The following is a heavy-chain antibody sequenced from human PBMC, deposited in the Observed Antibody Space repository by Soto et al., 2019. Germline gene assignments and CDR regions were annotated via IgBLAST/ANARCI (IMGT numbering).Heavy chain of an antibody. D-gene: IGHD5-12*01. J-gene: IGHJ2*01. CDR3: ARGNHRWLQLWYFDL. CDR1: GGTFSNYP. CDR2: IIPIFGTV. Sequence: QVQLVQSGAEVKKPGSSVKVSCKASGGTFSNYPISWVRQAPGQGLEWMGGIIPIFGTVNYAQKFQGRVTITADESTSTAYMELSSLRSEDTAVYYCARGNHRWLQLWYFDLWGRGTVVTVSS. V-gene: IGHV1-69*12.